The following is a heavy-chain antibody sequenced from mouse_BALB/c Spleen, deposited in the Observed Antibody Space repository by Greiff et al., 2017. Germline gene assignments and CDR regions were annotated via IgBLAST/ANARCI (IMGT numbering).Heavy chain of an antibody. CDR3: ARPYYDY. J-gene: IGHJ2*01. D-gene: IGHD1-1*01. CDR2: ISSGGSYT. Sequence: EVHLVESGGGLVKPGGSLKLSCAASGFTFSSYAMSWVRQTPEKRLEWVATISSGGSYTYYPDSVKGRFTISRDNAKNTLYLQMSSLRSEDTAMYYCARPYYDYWGQGTTLTVSS. V-gene: IGHV5-9-3*01. CDR1: GFTFSSYA.